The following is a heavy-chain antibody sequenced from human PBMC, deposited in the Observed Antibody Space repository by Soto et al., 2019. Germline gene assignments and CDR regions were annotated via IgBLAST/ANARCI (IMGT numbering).Heavy chain of an antibody. Sequence: QVQLVESGGGVVQPGRSLRLSCAASGFTFSDYYMSWIRQAPGKGLEWISYISSSGTTIYYADSVKGRFTISRDNAKNSLYLQMNSLRAEDTAVYFCAREGNSGSYWGPFDYWGQGTLVTVSS. CDR3: AREGNSGSYWGPFDY. D-gene: IGHD1-26*01. CDR2: ISSSGTTI. CDR1: GFTFSDYY. J-gene: IGHJ4*02. V-gene: IGHV3-11*01.